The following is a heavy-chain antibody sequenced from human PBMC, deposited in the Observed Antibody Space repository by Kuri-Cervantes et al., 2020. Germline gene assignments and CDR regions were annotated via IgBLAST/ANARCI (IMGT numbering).Heavy chain of an antibody. D-gene: IGHD3-10*01. CDR3: ARDSGFSLARAWYIDL. J-gene: IGHJ2*01. CDR2: IYHSGST. CDR1: GFFISSGYY. V-gene: IGHV4-38-2*02. Sequence: SETLSLTCAVSGFFISSGYYWGWIRQPPGKGLEWIGSIYHSGSTYYNASLKSRVTISLDTSKNQFSLKLSSVTAADTAVYYCARDSGFSLARAWYIDLWGRGTLVTVSS.